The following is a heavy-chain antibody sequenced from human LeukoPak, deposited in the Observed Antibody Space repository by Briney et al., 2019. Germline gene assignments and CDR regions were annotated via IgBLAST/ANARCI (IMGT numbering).Heavy chain of an antibody. J-gene: IGHJ4*02. CDR2: ISSSGSTI. Sequence: PRGSLRLSCAASGFTFSDYYMSWIRQAPGKGLEWVSYISSSGSTIHYADSVKGRFTISRDNAKNSLYLQMNSLRAEDTAVYYCAKDRFGGSFDYWGQGTLVTVSS. D-gene: IGHD3-10*01. V-gene: IGHV3-11*01. CDR3: AKDRFGGSFDY. CDR1: GFTFSDYY.